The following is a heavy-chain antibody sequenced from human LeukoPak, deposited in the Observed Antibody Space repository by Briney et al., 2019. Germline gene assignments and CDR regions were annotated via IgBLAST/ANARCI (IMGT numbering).Heavy chain of an antibody. CDR2: INHSGST. V-gene: IGHV4-34*01. Sequence: PSETLSLTCAVYGGSFSGYYWSWIRQPPGKGLEWIGEINHSGSTNYNPSLKSRVTISVDTSKNQFSLKLSSVTAADTAVYYCARFGANYYDSSGYYSRRFDCWGQGTLVTVSS. CDR3: ARFGANYYDSSGYYSRRFDC. J-gene: IGHJ4*02. CDR1: GGSFSGYY. D-gene: IGHD3-22*01.